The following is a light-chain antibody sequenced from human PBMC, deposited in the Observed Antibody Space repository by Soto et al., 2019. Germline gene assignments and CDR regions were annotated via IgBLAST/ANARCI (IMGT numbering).Light chain of an antibody. Sequence: QSVLTQPRSVSGSPGQSVAISCTGSSGDVGDSGFVSWYQQHPGKAPKLILYDVSERPSGVPDRFSGSRSGTTASLTVSGLQTDDEADYYCCSYATNILVFGGGTKLTVL. CDR3: CSYATNILV. CDR1: SGDVGDSGF. J-gene: IGLJ2*01. V-gene: IGLV2-11*01. CDR2: DVS.